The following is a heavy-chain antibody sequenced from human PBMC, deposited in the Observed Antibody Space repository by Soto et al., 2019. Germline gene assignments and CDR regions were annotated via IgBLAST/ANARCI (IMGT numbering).Heavy chain of an antibody. J-gene: IGHJ4*02. CDR3: ARHYTDYYFDY. V-gene: IGHV4-59*08. CDR2: IYYSGST. Sequence: SETLSPTCTVSGGSISSYYWSWIRQPPGKGLEWIGYIYYSGSTNYNPSLKSRVTISVDTSKNQFSLKLSSVTAADTAVYYCARHYTDYYFDYWGQGTLVTVSS. D-gene: IGHD3-16*01. CDR1: GGSISSYY.